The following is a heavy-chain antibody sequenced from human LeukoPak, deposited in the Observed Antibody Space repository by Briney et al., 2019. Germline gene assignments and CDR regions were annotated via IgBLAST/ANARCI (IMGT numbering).Heavy chain of an antibody. D-gene: IGHD1-1*01. CDR2: IIPILGIA. CDR1: GGAFSSYA. V-gene: IGHV1-69*04. Sequence: GASVKVSCKASGGAFSSYAISWVRQAPGQGLEWMGRIIPILGIANYAQKFQGRVTITADKSTSTAYMELSSLRSEDTAVYYCARDMESKSDYWGQGTLVTVSS. CDR3: ARDMESKSDY. J-gene: IGHJ4*02.